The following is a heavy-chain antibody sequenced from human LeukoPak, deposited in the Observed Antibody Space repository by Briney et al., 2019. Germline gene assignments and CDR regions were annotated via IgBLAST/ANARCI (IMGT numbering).Heavy chain of an antibody. CDR2: IYYSGST. J-gene: IGHJ5*02. Sequence: SETLSLTCTVSGGSISSYYWSWIRQPPGKGLEWIGYIYYSGSTNYNPSLKSRVTISVDTSKNQFSLKLSSVTAADTAVYYCARTYHDILTGYYIGNWFDPWGQGTLVTVSS. CDR1: GGSISSYY. V-gene: IGHV4-59*01. CDR3: ARTYHDILTGYYIGNWFDP. D-gene: IGHD3-9*01.